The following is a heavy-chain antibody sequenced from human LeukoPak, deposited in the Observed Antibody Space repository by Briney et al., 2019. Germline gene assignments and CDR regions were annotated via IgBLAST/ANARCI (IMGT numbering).Heavy chain of an antibody. Sequence: ASVKVSCKASGYTFTSYGISWVRQAPGQGLEWMGWISAYNGNTNYAQKLQGRVTMTTDTSTSTAYMELRSLRSDDTAVYYCARHIDSWSGFGYYYGMDVWGQGTTVTVSS. CDR1: GYTFTSYG. CDR2: ISAYNGNT. CDR3: ARHIDSWSGFGYYYGMDV. J-gene: IGHJ6*02. V-gene: IGHV1-18*01. D-gene: IGHD3-3*01.